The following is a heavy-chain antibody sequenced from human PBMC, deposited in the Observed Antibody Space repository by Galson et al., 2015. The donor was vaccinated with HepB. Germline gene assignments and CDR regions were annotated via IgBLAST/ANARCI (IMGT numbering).Heavy chain of an antibody. CDR1: GYTLTELS. CDR2: FDPEDGET. J-gene: IGHJ3*02. Sequence: SVKVSCKVSGYTLTELSMHWVRQAPGKGLEWMGGFDPEDGETIYAQKFQGRVTMTEDTSTDTAYMELSSLRSEDTAVYYCATHLLNYDILTGYFGGAFDIWGQGTMVTVSS. D-gene: IGHD3-9*01. CDR3: ATHLLNYDILTGYFGGAFDI. V-gene: IGHV1-24*01.